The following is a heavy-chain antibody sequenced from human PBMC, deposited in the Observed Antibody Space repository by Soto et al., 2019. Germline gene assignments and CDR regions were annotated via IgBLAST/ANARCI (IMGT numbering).Heavy chain of an antibody. J-gene: IGHJ5*02. CDR1: GYTFTNYY. Sequence: ASVKVSCKASGYTFTNYYMHWVRQAPGQGLEWMGVIHYSGATPTYAQKFQGRVTMARDTSTSTVYVELSSLTSEDTAVYYWARGGPGLATIGSFDPWGQGTLVTVSS. D-gene: IGHD3-16*01. CDR2: IHYSGATP. CDR3: ARGGPGLATIGSFDP. V-gene: IGHV1-46*01.